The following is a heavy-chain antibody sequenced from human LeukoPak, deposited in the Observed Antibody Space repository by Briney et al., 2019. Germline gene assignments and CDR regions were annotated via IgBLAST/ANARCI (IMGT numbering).Heavy chain of an antibody. CDR1: GYIFSNYG. CDR3: ARERQVRGNGWRDYVWGSYRYHYWYFDL. D-gene: IGHD3-16*02. V-gene: IGHV1-18*01. CDR2: ISAYNGNT. Sequence: ASVKVSCKTSGYIFSNYGITWVRQAPGQGLEWMAWISAYNGNTDSIQKVQGRITMTTDTSTSTAYMELRSLKSDDTAVYYCARERQVRGNGWRDYVWGSYRYHYWYFDLWGRGTLVTVSS. J-gene: IGHJ2*01.